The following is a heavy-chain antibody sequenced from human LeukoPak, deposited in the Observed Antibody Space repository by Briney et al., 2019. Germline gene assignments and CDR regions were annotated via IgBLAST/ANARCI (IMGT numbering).Heavy chain of an antibody. D-gene: IGHD2-15*01. CDR1: GYTFTSYC. Sequence: ASVKVSCTASGYTFTSYCISWVRQAPGQGLEWMGWISAYNGNTNYAQKLQGRVTMTTDTSTSTAYMELRSLRSDDTAVYYCARDWPRIVVVVAATTDGIFDYWGQGTLVTVSS. J-gene: IGHJ4*02. V-gene: IGHV1-18*01. CDR3: ARDWPRIVVVVAATTDGIFDY. CDR2: ISAYNGNT.